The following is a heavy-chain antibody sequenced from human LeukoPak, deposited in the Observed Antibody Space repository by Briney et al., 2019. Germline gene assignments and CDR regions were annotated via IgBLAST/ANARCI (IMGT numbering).Heavy chain of an antibody. D-gene: IGHD3-3*01. Sequence: GASVTVSCKASGGTFSSYAISWVRQAPGQGLEWMGGIIPIFGTANYAQKFQGRVTITTDEPTSTAYMELSSLRSEDTAVYYCARVRGDFWSGYYLAGYYYYMDVWGKGTTVTVSS. CDR2: IIPIFGTA. J-gene: IGHJ6*03. V-gene: IGHV1-69*05. CDR3: ARVRGDFWSGYYLAGYYYYMDV. CDR1: GGTFSSYA.